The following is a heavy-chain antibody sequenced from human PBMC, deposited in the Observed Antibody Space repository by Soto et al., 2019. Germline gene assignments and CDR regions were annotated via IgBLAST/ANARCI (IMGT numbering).Heavy chain of an antibody. CDR2: ISSSSSYI. V-gene: IGHV3-21*01. CDR3: AREVTVDYYDSSGYYPAHDAFDI. CDR1: GFTFSGYS. D-gene: IGHD3-22*01. J-gene: IGHJ3*02. Sequence: GGSLRLSCAASGFTFSGYSMNWVRQAPGKGLEWVSSISSSSSYIYYADSVKGRFTISRDNAKNSLYLQMNSLRAEDTAVYYCAREVTVDYYDSSGYYPAHDAFDIWGQGTMVTVS.